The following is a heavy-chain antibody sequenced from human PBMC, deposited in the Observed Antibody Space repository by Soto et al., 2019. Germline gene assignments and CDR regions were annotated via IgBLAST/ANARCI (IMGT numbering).Heavy chain of an antibody. D-gene: IGHD2-15*01. CDR2: IYYSGST. CDR3: ARGWPPFPNWFDP. Sequence: SGTLSLPCPVSGGSLSSGGFYWSWIPQAPGKGLEWIGYIYYSGSTYYNPSLKSRVTISVDTSKNQFSLKLSSVTAADTAVYYCARGWPPFPNWFDPWGQGTLVTVSS. V-gene: IGHV4-30-4*01. J-gene: IGHJ5*02. CDR1: GGSLSSGGFY.